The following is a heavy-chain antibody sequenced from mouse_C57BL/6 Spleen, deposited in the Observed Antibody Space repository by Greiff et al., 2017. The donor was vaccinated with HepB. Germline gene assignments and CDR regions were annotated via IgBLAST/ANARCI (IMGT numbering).Heavy chain of an antibody. J-gene: IGHJ4*01. CDR1: GYTFTSYW. V-gene: IGHV1-52*01. D-gene: IGHD3-2*02. Sequence: QVQLQQPGAELVRPGSSVKLSCKASGYTFTSYWMHWVKQRPIQGLEWIGNIDPSDSDTHYNQKFKDKATLTVDKSSSTAYMQLSSLTSEDSAVYYCARSHSGYVYAMDYWGQGTSVTVSS. CDR3: ARSHSGYVYAMDY. CDR2: IDPSDSDT.